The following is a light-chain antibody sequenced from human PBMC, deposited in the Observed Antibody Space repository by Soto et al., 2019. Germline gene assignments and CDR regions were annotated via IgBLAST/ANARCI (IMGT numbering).Light chain of an antibody. CDR2: DSS. V-gene: IGKV3-11*01. CDR1: QSVGTY. Sequence: EIVLTQSPATLSLSPGERATLSCRASQSVGTYFAWYQQKPGQGPRLLIYDSSNRATGIPARFSGSGSGTDFTLTISSLEPEDFAVYYCQQRSDWPSTFGGGTKVEIK. J-gene: IGKJ4*01. CDR3: QQRSDWPST.